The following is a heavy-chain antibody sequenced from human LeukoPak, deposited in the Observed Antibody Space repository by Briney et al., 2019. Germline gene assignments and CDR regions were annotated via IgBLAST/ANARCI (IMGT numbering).Heavy chain of an antibody. CDR3: ARAARGYSGYDAGFDY. V-gene: IGHV1-69*06. J-gene: IGHJ4*02. D-gene: IGHD5-12*01. CDR1: GGTFISYA. Sequence: GASVKVSCKASGGTFISYAISWVRQAPGQGLEWMGGIIPIFGTANYARKFQGRVTITADKSTSTAYMELSSLRSEDTAVYYCARAARGYSGYDAGFDYWGQGTLVTVSS. CDR2: IIPIFGTA.